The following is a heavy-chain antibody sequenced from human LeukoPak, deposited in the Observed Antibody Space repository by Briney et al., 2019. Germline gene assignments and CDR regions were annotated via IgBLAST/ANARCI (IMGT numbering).Heavy chain of an antibody. CDR3: AKDLQQLVPLHFDY. V-gene: IGHV3-23*01. CDR1: GFTFSSYA. CDR2: ISGSGGST. J-gene: IGHJ4*02. D-gene: IGHD6-13*01. Sequence: HSGGSLRLSCAASGFTFSSYAMSWVRQAPGKGLEWVSAISGSGGSTYYADSVKGRFTISRDNSKNTLYLQMNSLRAEDTAVYYCAKDLQQLVPLHFDYWGQGTLVTVSS.